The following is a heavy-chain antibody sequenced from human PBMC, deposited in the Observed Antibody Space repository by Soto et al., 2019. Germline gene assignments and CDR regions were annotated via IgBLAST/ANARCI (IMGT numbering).Heavy chain of an antibody. CDR2: IYWNDDK. D-gene: IGHD3-22*01. J-gene: IGHJ4*02. CDR3: AHRRSSYYYDSSGYHREIYYFDY. V-gene: IGHV2-5*01. Sequence: QITLKESGPTLVKPTQTLTLTCTFSGFSLSTSGVGVGWIRQPPGKALEWLALIYWNDDKRYSPSLKSRLTITKDTSKNQVVLTMTTMDPVDTATYYCAHRRSSYYYDSSGYHREIYYFDYWGQGTLVTVSS. CDR1: GFSLSTSGVG.